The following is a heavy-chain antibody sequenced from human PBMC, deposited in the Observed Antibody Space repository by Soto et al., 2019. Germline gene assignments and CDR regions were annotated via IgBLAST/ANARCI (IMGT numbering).Heavy chain of an antibody. CDR1: GFTFSSYS. Sequence: GGSLRLSCAASGFTFSSYSMNWVRQAPGKGLEWVSYISSSSSTIYYADSVKGRFTISRDNAKNSLYLQMNSLRDEDTAVYYCARVQSVRYYYYGMDVWGQGTTVTSP. D-gene: IGHD3-10*01. J-gene: IGHJ6*02. CDR3: ARVQSVRYYYYGMDV. V-gene: IGHV3-48*02. CDR2: ISSSSSTI.